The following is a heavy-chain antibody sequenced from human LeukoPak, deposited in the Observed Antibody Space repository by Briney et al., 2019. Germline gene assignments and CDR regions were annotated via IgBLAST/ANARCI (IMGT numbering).Heavy chain of an antibody. J-gene: IGHJ4*02. CDR3: VRRDNTGWNYFDY. Sequence: SETLSLTCTVSGGSINSHYWSWIRQPPGNGLEWIGDIYYKGNTNYNPSLKSRVTISVDTSKNHLSLKLTSVLAADTAIYYCVRRDNTGWNYFDYWGKGILVTVSS. CDR1: GGSINSHY. CDR2: IYYKGNT. V-gene: IGHV4-59*08. D-gene: IGHD6-19*01.